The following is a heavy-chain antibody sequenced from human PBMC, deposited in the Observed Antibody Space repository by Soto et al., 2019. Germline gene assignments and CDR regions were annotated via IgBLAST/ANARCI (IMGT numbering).Heavy chain of an antibody. D-gene: IGHD6-13*01. Sequence: SETLSLTCAVYGGSFSGYYWSWIRQPPGKGLEWIGEINHSGSTNYNPSLKSRVTISVDTSKNQFSLKLSSVTAADTAVYYCARVLGQQLVQWFDPWGQGTLVTGSS. CDR1: GGSFSGYY. CDR2: INHSGST. V-gene: IGHV4-34*01. J-gene: IGHJ5*02. CDR3: ARVLGQQLVQWFDP.